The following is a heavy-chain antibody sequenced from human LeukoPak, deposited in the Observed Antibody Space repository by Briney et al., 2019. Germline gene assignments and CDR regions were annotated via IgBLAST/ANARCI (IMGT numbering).Heavy chain of an antibody. CDR3: ARKDYCSSTSCYNPARFDY. J-gene: IGHJ4*02. D-gene: IGHD2-2*02. CDR2: ISAYNGNT. V-gene: IGHV1-18*01. CDR1: GYTFTSYG. Sequence: ASVKVSCKASGYTFTSYGISWVRQAPGQGLEWMGWISAYNGNTNYAQKLQGRVTMTTDTSTSTAYMELRSLRSDDTAVYYCARKDYCSSTSCYNPARFDYWGQGTLVIVSS.